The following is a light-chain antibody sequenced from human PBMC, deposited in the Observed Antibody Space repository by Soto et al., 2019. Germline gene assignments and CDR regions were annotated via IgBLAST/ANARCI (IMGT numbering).Light chain of an antibody. CDR1: QSVSSY. J-gene: IGKJ5*01. Sequence: EIVLTQSLATLSLSPGERATLSCRASQSVSSYLAWYQQKPGQAPRLLIYDASIRATGIPARFSGSGSGTDFTLTISSLEPEDFAVYYCQQRSNWPPRITFGQGTRLEIK. CDR3: QQRSNWPPRIT. V-gene: IGKV3-11*01. CDR2: DAS.